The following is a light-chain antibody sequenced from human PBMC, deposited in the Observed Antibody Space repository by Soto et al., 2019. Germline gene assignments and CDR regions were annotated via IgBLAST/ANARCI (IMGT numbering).Light chain of an antibody. Sequence: EIVMTQSPGTLSVSPGERATLSCRASQSVSSRLALYQQKPGQAPSLLLYGAATRAPGIPARFSGSGSGTEFTLTITSLQSEDVAVYYCLQYNDWPSLTFGGGTKVEIK. CDR2: GAA. CDR3: LQYNDWPSLT. CDR1: QSVSSR. J-gene: IGKJ4*01. V-gene: IGKV3-15*01.